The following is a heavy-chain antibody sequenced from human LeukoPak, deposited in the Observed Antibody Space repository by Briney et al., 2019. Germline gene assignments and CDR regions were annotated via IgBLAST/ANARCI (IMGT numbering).Heavy chain of an antibody. D-gene: IGHD3-10*01. Sequence: GGSLRLSCAASGFSFSVYWMHWVRQAPGEGLEWVSAISDSGGSTYYTDSVKGRFTISRDNSKNTLYLQMNSLRAEDTAVYYCASILLWYVYDYWGQGTLVTVSS. CDR2: ISDSGGST. CDR3: ASILLWYVYDY. CDR1: GFSFSVYW. V-gene: IGHV3-23*01. J-gene: IGHJ4*02.